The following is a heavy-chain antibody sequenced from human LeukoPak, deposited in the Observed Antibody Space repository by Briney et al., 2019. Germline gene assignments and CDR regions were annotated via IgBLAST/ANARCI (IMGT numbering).Heavy chain of an antibody. CDR2: IYWNDDK. Sequence: SGPTLVNPTQTLTLTCTFSGFSLSTSGVGVGWIRQPPGKALERLALIYWNDDKRYSPSLKSRLTITKDTSKNQVVLTMTNMDPVDTATYYCAHLLAYCGGDCYTNNWFDPWGQGTLVTVSS. J-gene: IGHJ5*02. D-gene: IGHD2-21*02. V-gene: IGHV2-5*01. CDR1: GFSLSTSGVG. CDR3: AHLLAYCGGDCYTNNWFDP.